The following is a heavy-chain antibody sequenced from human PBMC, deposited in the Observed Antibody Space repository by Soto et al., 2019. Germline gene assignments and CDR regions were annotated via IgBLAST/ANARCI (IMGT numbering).Heavy chain of an antibody. CDR2: ISYDGSNK. Sequence: PGGSLRLSCAASGFTFSSYGMHWVRQAPGKGLEWVAVISYDGSNKYYADSVKGRFTISRDNSKNTLYLQMNSLGAEDTAVYYCARENWFDPWGQGTLVTVSS. CDR1: GFTFSSYG. CDR3: ARENWFDP. J-gene: IGHJ5*02. V-gene: IGHV3-30*03.